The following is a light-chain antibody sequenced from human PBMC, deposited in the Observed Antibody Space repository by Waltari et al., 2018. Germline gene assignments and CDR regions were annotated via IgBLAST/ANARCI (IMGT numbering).Light chain of an antibody. CDR3: QQLNSYPGT. J-gene: IGKJ1*01. V-gene: IGKV1-9*01. Sequence: DIQLTQSPSFLSASVVDRVTITSRASQGISSYLAWYQQKPGKATKLLIYAASTLQSGVPSRFSGSGSGTGFTLTISSLQPEYLATYYCQQLNSYPGTFGQGTKVEIK. CDR2: AAS. CDR1: QGISSY.